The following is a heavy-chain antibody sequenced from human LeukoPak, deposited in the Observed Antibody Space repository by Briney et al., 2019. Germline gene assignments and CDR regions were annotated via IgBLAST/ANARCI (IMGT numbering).Heavy chain of an antibody. V-gene: IGHV3-66*01. CDR1: GFTVSSNY. Sequence: GGSLRLSCAASGFTVSSNYMSWVRQAPGEGLEWVSVIYSGGSTYYADSVKGRFTISRDNSKNTLYLQMNGLRAEDTAVYYCARGQTFSSWYGPYYYYGMDVWGQGTTVTVSS. CDR2: IYSGGST. CDR3: ARGQTFSSWYGPYYYYGMDV. J-gene: IGHJ6*02. D-gene: IGHD6-13*01.